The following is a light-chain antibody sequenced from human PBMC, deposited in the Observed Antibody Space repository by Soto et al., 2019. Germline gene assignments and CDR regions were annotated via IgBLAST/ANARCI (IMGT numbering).Light chain of an antibody. CDR3: QQYGDSPQT. V-gene: IGKV3-20*01. CDR2: GAS. CDR1: QNIGTS. J-gene: IGKJ1*01. Sequence: EIVLTQSPATLSLSPGERATLSCRTGQNIGTSLVWSQQKPGQAPRLLFYGASNRATAIPDRFSGSGFGTDFTLTITRLEPEDFAVYYCQQYGDSPQTFGPGTKVDI.